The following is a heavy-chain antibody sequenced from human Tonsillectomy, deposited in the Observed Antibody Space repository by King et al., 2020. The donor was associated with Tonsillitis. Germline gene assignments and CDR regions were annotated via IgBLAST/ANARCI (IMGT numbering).Heavy chain of an antibody. D-gene: IGHD3-10*01. CDR1: GLAFSSYG. CDR3: TRDQGGITMVRGGHWFDP. J-gene: IGHJ5*02. Sequence: VQLVESGGGVVQPGRSLRLSCAASGLAFSSYGMHWVRQAPGEGLEWGAVIWYDGFNKYYADSVKGRFTISRDNSKNTLYLQMNSLRAGDTAVDYCTRDQGGITMVRGGHWFDPWGQGTLVTVSS. CDR2: IWYDGFNK. V-gene: IGHV3-33*01.